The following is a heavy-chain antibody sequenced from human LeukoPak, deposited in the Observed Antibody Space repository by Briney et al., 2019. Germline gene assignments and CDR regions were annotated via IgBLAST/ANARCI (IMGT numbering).Heavy chain of an antibody. D-gene: IGHD3-16*02. Sequence: ASVKVSCKASGYTFTSYDINLVRQATGQGLEWMGWMNPNSGNTGYAQKFQGRVTMTRNTSISTAYMELSSLRSEDTAVYYCARAGPYYVWGSYRYTGGYYFDYWGQGTLVTVSS. CDR3: ARAGPYYVWGSYRYTGGYYFDY. CDR2: MNPNSGNT. CDR1: GYTFTSYD. J-gene: IGHJ4*02. V-gene: IGHV1-8*01.